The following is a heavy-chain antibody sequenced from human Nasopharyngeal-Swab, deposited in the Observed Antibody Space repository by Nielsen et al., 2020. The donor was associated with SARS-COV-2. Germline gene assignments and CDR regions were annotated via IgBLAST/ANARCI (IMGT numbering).Heavy chain of an antibody. Sequence: QTLSLTCAISGNGVSSSSAAWNWIRQSQSGGLVWLGRTYYRSKWYNDYAVSVKSRITINPDTSKNQCSLHLNSVTPEDTAVYYCARARGAYGDYYYYYYTDVWGKGTTVTVSS. D-gene: IGHD4-17*01. V-gene: IGHV6-1*01. CDR1: GNGVSSSSAA. CDR2: TYYRSKWYN. CDR3: ARARGAYGDYYYYYYTDV. J-gene: IGHJ6*03.